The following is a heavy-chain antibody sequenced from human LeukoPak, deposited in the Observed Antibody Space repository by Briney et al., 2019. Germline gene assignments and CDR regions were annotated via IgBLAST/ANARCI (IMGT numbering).Heavy chain of an antibody. CDR1: GDSISSSTYY. CDR3: ARSSHISGRPWGFDP. Sequence: SSETLSLTCTVSGDSISSSTYYWGWIRQPPGKGLEWIGNIYYSGSTNYKPSLKSRVTISVDTTKNHFSLKLSSVTAADTAVYYCARSSHISGRPWGFDPWGQGTLVTVSS. CDR2: IYYSGST. V-gene: IGHV4-39*02. D-gene: IGHD3-22*01. J-gene: IGHJ5*02.